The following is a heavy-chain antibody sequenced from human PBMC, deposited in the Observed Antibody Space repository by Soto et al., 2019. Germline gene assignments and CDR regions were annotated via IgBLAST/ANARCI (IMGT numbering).Heavy chain of an antibody. J-gene: IGHJ3*02. CDR1: GFTFSSYG. CDR2: ISYDGSNK. Sequence: QVQLVESGGGVVQPGRSLRLSCAASGFTFSSYGMHWVRQAPGKGLEWVAVISYDGSNKYYADSVKGRFTISRDNSKNTLYLQMNSLRAEDTAVYYCAKDGFTVTTIGAFDIWGQGTMVTASS. V-gene: IGHV3-30*18. CDR3: AKDGFTVTTIGAFDI. D-gene: IGHD4-17*01.